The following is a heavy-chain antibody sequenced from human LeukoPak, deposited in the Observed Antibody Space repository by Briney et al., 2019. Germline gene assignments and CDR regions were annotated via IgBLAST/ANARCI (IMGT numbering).Heavy chain of an antibody. V-gene: IGHV3-23*01. Sequence: PGGFLRLSLAISGITFQFYALSWVRPAPSQGLGWVSAITADGDDTYYADSVKGRFTISRDNSKNTLYLQMNSLRAEDTAVYYCAKDQAQSLYGKDAFDIWGQGTMVTVSS. D-gene: IGHD5/OR15-5a*01. CDR1: GITFQFYA. CDR3: AKDQAQSLYGKDAFDI. J-gene: IGHJ3*02. CDR2: ITADGDDT.